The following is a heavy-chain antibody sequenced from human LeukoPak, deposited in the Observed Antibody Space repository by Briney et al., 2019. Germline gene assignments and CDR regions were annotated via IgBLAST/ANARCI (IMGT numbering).Heavy chain of an antibody. CDR1: GFTFSDHY. CDR2: TRNKANSYTT. V-gene: IGHV3-72*01. CDR3: ARVHGGSGSYLFDY. J-gene: IGHJ4*02. D-gene: IGHD3-10*01. Sequence: GGSLRLSCAASGFTFSDHYMDWVRQAPGKGLEWVGRTRNKANSYTTEYAASVKGRFTISRDDSKNSLYLQMNSLKTEDTAVYYCARVHGGSGSYLFDYWGQGTLVTVSS.